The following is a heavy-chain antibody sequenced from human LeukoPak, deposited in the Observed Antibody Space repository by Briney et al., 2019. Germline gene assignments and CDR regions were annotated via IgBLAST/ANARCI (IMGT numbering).Heavy chain of an antibody. V-gene: IGHV3-7*04. D-gene: IGHD2-2*02. CDR2: IKEDGSEK. J-gene: IGHJ2*01. CDR1: GXIFRSHW. CDR3: VRAAPDTRYRHFDF. Sequence: GGSLRLSCVASGXIFRSHWMKWVRQAPGKGLEWVADIKEDGSEKYYEDSVKGRFIISRDNAENSLSLQMSSLRVEDTAVYYCVRAAPDTRYRHFDFWGRGTLVSVSS.